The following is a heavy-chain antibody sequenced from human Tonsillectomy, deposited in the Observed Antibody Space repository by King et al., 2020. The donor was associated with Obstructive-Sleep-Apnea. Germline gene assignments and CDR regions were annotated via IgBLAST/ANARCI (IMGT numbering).Heavy chain of an antibody. CDR1: GGSISSGGYY. CDR2: IYYSGST. J-gene: IGHJ4*02. CDR3: ARTGYSGYDWGNYFDY. Sequence: QLQESGPGLVKPSQTLSLTCTVSGGSISSGGYYWSWIRQHPGKGLEWIGYIYYSGSTYYNPSLKSRVTISVDTSKNQFSLKLSSVTAADTAVYYCARTGYSGYDWGNYFDYWGQGTRGTVSS. V-gene: IGHV4-31*03. D-gene: IGHD5-12*01.